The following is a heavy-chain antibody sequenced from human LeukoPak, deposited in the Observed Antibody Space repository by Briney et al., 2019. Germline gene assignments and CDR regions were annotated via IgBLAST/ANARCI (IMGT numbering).Heavy chain of an antibody. V-gene: IGHV1-69*01. CDR1: GGTFSSYA. D-gene: IGHD4-17*01. CDR3: ASGTPAYYGDYWRFDY. CDR2: IIPIFGTA. J-gene: IGHJ4*02. Sequence: ASVKVSCKASGGTFSSYAISWVRQAPGQGLEWMGGIIPIFGTANYAQKFQGRVTITADESTSTAYMELSSLRSEDTAVYYCASGTPAYYGDYWRFDYWGQGTLVTVSS.